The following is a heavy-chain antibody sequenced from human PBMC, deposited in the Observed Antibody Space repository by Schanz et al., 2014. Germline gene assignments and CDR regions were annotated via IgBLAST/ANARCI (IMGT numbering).Heavy chain of an antibody. J-gene: IGHJ6*02. CDR1: GYTFTNHY. V-gene: IGHV1-2*02. Sequence: QVQVIQSGPEVKKPGASVKVSCKASGYTFTNHYLHWVRQAPGQGLEWMGWINPDSGGTNYAQKFQGRVTMTRDMSINTAYMELSRLRSDDSAVYYCASDFWSGYSHYYYGLDVWGQGTTVTVSS. D-gene: IGHD3-3*01. CDR3: ASDFWSGYSHYYYGLDV. CDR2: INPDSGGT.